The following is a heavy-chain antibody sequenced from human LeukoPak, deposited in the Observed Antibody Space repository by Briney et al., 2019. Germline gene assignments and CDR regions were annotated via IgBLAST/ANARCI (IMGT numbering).Heavy chain of an antibody. CDR3: ARDMGGGVVVVPAATGYYYYGMDV. Sequence: VSVKVSCKASGYTFTSYYMHWVRQAPGQGLEWMGIINPSGGSTSYAQKFQGRVTMTRDTSTSTVYMELSSLRSEDTAVYYCARDMGGGVVVVPAATGYYYYGMDVWGQGTTVTVSS. CDR2: INPSGGST. V-gene: IGHV1-46*01. D-gene: IGHD2-2*01. J-gene: IGHJ6*02. CDR1: GYTFTSYY.